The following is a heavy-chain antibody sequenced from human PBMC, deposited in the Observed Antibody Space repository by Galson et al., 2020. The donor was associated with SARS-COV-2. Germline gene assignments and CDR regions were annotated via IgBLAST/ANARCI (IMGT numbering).Heavy chain of an antibody. J-gene: IGHJ3*01. D-gene: IGHD2-2*01. CDR1: GASISSNSYY. Sequence: SETLSLTCVVSGASISSNSYYWGWIRQPPGKGLEWVANIYYSGNTYYNPSLKSRVTISMDTSKNQFTLKLSSVTAADTAVYYCARHTSSALGRGSSPNCHTGSWGQGTMGTVSS. CDR2: IYYSGNT. CDR3: ARHTSSALGRGSSPNCHTGS. V-gene: IGHV4-39*01.